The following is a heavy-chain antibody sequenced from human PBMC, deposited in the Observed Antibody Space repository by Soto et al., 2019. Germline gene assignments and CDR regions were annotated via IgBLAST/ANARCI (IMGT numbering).Heavy chain of an antibody. CDR1: GFTFSDYY. D-gene: IGHD6-19*01. Sequence: PGGSLRLSCAASGFTFSDYYMSWIRQAPGKGLDWVSYISSSGSTIYYADSVKGRFTISRDNAKNSLYLQMNSLRAEDTAVYYCARDRGYSSGWNYYYYGMDVWGQGTTVTVSS. CDR3: ARDRGYSSGWNYYYYGMDV. CDR2: ISSSGSTI. J-gene: IGHJ6*02. V-gene: IGHV3-11*01.